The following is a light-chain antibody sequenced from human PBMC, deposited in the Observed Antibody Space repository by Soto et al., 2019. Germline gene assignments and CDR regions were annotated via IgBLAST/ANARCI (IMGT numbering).Light chain of an antibody. CDR2: AAS. J-gene: IGKJ2*02. Sequence: DIQLTQSPSFLSASVGDRVTITCRASQGFSNSLAWYQQKPGKDPKLLIYAASTLQSGVPSRVSGSGSATEFSLTFTSLEPEDLAADYGEQPDSYPCTFGQGAKLEIK. V-gene: IGKV1-9*01. CDR3: EQPDSYPCT. CDR1: QGFSNS.